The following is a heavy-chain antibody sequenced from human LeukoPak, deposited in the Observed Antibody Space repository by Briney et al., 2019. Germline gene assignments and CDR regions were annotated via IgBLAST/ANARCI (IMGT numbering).Heavy chain of an antibody. D-gene: IGHD3-9*01. Sequence: ASVRVTCKTSGCRITDYFMHWVRQAPGQGLEWTGMINPSDGFTRQAQKFEGRVTITSDTSTSTVYMEMSSLTSEDTAVYYCARAVDQDFDYWGQGTLVTVSS. CDR2: INPSDGFT. V-gene: IGHV1-46*01. CDR1: GCRITDYF. CDR3: ARAVDQDFDY. J-gene: IGHJ4*02.